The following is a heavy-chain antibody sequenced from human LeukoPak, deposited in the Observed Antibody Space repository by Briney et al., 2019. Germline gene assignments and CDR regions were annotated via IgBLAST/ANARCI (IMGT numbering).Heavy chain of an antibody. V-gene: IGHV3-23*01. Sequence: GGSLRLSCAASGFTFSSYAMSWVRQAPGKGLEWVSAISGSGGSTYYADSVKGRFTISRDNSKNTLYLQMNSLRAEDTAVYYCAKGSGYEHNYYYYYMDVWGKGTTVTISS. CDR3: AKGSGYEHNYYYYYMDV. J-gene: IGHJ6*03. D-gene: IGHD5-12*01. CDR2: ISGSGGST. CDR1: GFTFSSYA.